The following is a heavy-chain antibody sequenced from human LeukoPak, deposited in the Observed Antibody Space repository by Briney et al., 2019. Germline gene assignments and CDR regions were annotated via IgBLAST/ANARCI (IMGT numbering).Heavy chain of an antibody. CDR2: ICTSGIT. CDR1: GVSISSGSYY. CDR3: ARGVVYAIENWYFDL. Sequence: PSEALSLTCTVSGVSISSGSYYWSWIRQAAGKGLEWIVRICTSGITNDNPTLKSRVTISVDTSKNQFSLKLSSVTAADTAVYYCARGVVYAIENWYFDLWGRGTLVTVSS. J-gene: IGHJ2*01. V-gene: IGHV4-61*02. D-gene: IGHD2-8*02.